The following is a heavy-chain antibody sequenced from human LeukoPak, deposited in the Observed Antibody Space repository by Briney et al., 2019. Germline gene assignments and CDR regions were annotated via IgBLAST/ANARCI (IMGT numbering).Heavy chain of an antibody. Sequence: ASVKVSCKASGGTFSSYAISRVRQAPGQGLEWMGGIIPIFGTANYAQKFQGRVTITADKSTSTAYMELSSLRSEDTAVYYCAREGLDTAMVLDAFGIWGQGTMVTVSS. V-gene: IGHV1-69*06. J-gene: IGHJ3*02. CDR2: IIPIFGTA. D-gene: IGHD5-18*01. CDR1: GGTFSSYA. CDR3: AREGLDTAMVLDAFGI.